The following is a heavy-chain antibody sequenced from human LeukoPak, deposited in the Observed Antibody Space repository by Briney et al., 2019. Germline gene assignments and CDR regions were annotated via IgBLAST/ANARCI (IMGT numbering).Heavy chain of an antibody. D-gene: IGHD3-9*01. CDR1: GYTFTSYY. Sequence: GASVKVSCKASGYTFTSYYLHGVRPAPGQGLEWMGIINPSSGITSYAQNFQGRVTMTRDTSTTTVYMELSSLKSEDTAVYYCARARRVLSGSHYDYWGQGTLVTVSS. J-gene: IGHJ4*02. V-gene: IGHV1-46*01. CDR2: INPSSGIT. CDR3: ARARRVLSGSHYDY.